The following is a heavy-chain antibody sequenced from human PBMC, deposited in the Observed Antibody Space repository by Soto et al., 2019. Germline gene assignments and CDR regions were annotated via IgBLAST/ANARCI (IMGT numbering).Heavy chain of an antibody. Sequence: SETLSLTCAVYGGSFSGYDWTWIRQPPGTGLEWIGEINHSGSTNYNPSLKSRVTISVDASKNQFSLKLTSVTAADTAVYYCARDKITGLFDYWGQGTLVTVSS. J-gene: IGHJ4*02. CDR1: GGSFSGYD. D-gene: IGHD2-8*02. CDR3: ARDKITGLFDY. V-gene: IGHV4-34*01. CDR2: INHSGST.